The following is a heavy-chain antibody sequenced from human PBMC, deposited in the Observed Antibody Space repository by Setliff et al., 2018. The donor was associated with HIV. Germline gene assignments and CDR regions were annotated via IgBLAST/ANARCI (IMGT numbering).Heavy chain of an antibody. D-gene: IGHD2-15*01. CDR2: IKSRTVTETT. CDR3: TTDSAASSLD. CDR1: GFTFSDAW. V-gene: IGHV3-15*01. Sequence: GSLRLSCVASAASGFTFSDAWMSWFRQTPGKGLEWVGRIKSRTVTETTDVAAPVKGRFTISRDDSKNTLYLQMNSLKIEDTAVYYCTTDSAASSLDWGQGTLVTVSS. J-gene: IGHJ1*01.